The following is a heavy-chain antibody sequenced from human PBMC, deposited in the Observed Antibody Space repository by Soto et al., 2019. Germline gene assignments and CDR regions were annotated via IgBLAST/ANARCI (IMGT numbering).Heavy chain of an antibody. CDR1: GGSISSGAYY. CDR2: INYSGST. V-gene: IGHV4-31*03. CDR3: ARYGGDYDFWSGYYNWFDP. J-gene: IGHJ5*02. Sequence: SETLSLTCTVSGGSISSGAYYWSWIRQHPGTGLEWIGYINYSGSTYYNPSLKSRVTISVDTSKNQFSLKLSSVTAADTAVYYCARYGGDYDFWSGYYNWFDPWGQG. D-gene: IGHD3-3*01.